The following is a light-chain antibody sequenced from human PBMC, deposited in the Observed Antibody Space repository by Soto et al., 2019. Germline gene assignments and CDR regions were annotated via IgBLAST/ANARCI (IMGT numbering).Light chain of an antibody. CDR2: DVN. CDR3: VSFAGGTDV. V-gene: IGLV2-8*01. Sequence: QSVLIQPPSASGSPGQSVTISCTGTSSDVGAYIFVSWYQQHPGTAPKLMVYDVNRRPPGVPDRFFGSKSGNTASLTVSGLQAEDEADYYGVSFAGGTDVFGSGTKVTVL. J-gene: IGLJ1*01. CDR1: SSDVGAYIF.